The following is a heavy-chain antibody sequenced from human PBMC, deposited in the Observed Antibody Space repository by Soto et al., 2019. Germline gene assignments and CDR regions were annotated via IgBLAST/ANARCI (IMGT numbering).Heavy chain of an antibody. V-gene: IGHV4-31*03. CDR1: GGSISSDGNY. CDR3: ARARLVRGIIYYYGMDV. CDR2: IYYSGST. J-gene: IGHJ6*02. D-gene: IGHD3-10*01. Sequence: QVQLQESGPGLVKSSQTLSLTCTVSGGSISSDGNYWSWIRQHPGKGLEWIGYIYYSGSTYYNPYLKSRVTISVDTSKIQFSLKLNSVTSADTAVYYCARARLVRGIIYYYGMDVWGQGTTVTVSS.